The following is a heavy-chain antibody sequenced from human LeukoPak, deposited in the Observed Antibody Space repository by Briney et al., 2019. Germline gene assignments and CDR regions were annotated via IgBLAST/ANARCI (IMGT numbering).Heavy chain of an antibody. CDR3: AGDGDFYYYGMDV. Sequence: GGSLRLSCAASGFTFSSYWMSWVRQAPGQGLEWVANIKQDGSEKYYVDSVKGRFTISRDNAKNSLYLQMNSLRAEDTAVYYCAGDGDFYYYGMDVWGQGTTVTVSS. CDR1: GFTFSSYW. CDR2: IKQDGSEK. V-gene: IGHV3-7*04. D-gene: IGHD4-17*01. J-gene: IGHJ6*02.